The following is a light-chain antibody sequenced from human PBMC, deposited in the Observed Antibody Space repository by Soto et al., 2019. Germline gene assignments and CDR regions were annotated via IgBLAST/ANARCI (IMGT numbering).Light chain of an antibody. V-gene: IGKV1-5*03. CDR3: QQYNTYPWT. CDR1: QNINSW. Sequence: DIQMTQSPFTLSTSVGDRGTITCRASQNINSWLAWYQQKPGKAPKLLISKASSLESGVPPRFSGSGSGTEFTLTISGLQPDDFATYYCQQYNTYPWTFGQGTKVEIK. CDR2: KAS. J-gene: IGKJ1*01.